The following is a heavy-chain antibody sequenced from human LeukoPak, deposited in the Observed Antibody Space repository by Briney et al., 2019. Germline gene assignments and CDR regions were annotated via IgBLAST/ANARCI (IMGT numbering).Heavy chain of an antibody. CDR3: ARDVERGPFDY. J-gene: IGHJ4*02. Sequence: GASVKVSCKASGGTFSSYAISWVRQAPGQGLEWMGSIIPILDIANYAQKFQGRVTITADKSTSTAYMELSSLRSEDTAVYYCARDVERGPFDYWGQGTLVTVSS. CDR1: GGTFSSYA. V-gene: IGHV1-69*04. D-gene: IGHD1-1*01. CDR2: IIPILDIA.